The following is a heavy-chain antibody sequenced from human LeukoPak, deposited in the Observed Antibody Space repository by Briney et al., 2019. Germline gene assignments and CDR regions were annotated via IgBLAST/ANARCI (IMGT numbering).Heavy chain of an antibody. D-gene: IGHD3-22*01. CDR2: IYTSGST. J-gene: IGHJ4*02. CDR3: AREEDYYDSSGYYPKPLDY. V-gene: IGHV4-61*02. Sequence: PSQTLSLTCTVSGGSISSGSCYWSWIRQPAGKGLEWIGRIYTSGSTNYNPSLKSRVTISVDTSKNQFSLKLSSVTAADTAVYYCAREEDYYDSSGYYPKPLDYWGQGTLVTVSS. CDR1: GGSISSGSCY.